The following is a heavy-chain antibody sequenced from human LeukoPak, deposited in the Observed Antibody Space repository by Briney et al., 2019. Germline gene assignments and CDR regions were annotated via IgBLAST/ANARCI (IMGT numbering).Heavy chain of an antibody. CDR3: ARGPSGSDY. Sequence: ASERVSCKVSGYTCTGYYLHWVRQATGQWLEWMGRINPSSGGTNYAQKFQGRVTMTRDTSINTAYLDLSSLRSDDTAVYYCARGPSGSDYWGQGTLVIVSS. V-gene: IGHV1-2*06. CDR2: INPSSGGT. D-gene: IGHD3-10*01. J-gene: IGHJ4*02. CDR1: GYTCTGYY.